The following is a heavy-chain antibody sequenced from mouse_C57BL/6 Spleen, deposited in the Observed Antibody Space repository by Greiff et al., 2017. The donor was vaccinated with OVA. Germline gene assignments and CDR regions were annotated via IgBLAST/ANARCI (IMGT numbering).Heavy chain of an antibody. J-gene: IGHJ1*03. CDR2: ISDGGGCT. V-gene: IGHV5-4*01. CDR1: GFTFSSYA. D-gene: IGHD1-1*01. CDR3: ARDRGITTVVAHWYFDV. Sequence: DVMLVESGGGLVKPGGSLKLSCAASGFTFSSYAMSWVRQTPEKRLEWVATISDGGGCTSYPDNVKGRFTISRDNAKNNLYLQIGHLKSEDTTMYYCARDRGITTVVAHWYFDVWGTGTTVTVSS.